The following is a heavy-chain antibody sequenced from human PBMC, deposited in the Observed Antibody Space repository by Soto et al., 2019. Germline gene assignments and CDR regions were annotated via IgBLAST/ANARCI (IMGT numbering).Heavy chain of an antibody. CDR1: GFTFSTYE. CDR2: ISSSGTTE. Sequence: EVQLVESGGGLVQPGGSLRLSCAASGFTFSTYEMNWVRQAPGKGLEWLSFISSSGTTEYYADSVKGRITISRDNAKNSLYLQMNSLRADDTAVYYCARALYGSGKDFDYWGQGTLVPVSS. J-gene: IGHJ4*02. V-gene: IGHV3-48*03. CDR3: ARALYGSGKDFDY. D-gene: IGHD3-10*01.